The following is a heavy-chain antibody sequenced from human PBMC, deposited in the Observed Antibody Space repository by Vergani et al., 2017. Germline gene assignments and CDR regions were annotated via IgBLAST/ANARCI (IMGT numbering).Heavy chain of an antibody. D-gene: IGHD4-17*01. CDR1: GFSLSTSGMC. V-gene: IGHV2-70*01. CDR3: ARIKTIDGDYHPGGAFDI. J-gene: IGHJ3*02. CDR2: IDWDDDK. Sequence: QVTLRESGPALVKPTQTLTLTCTFSGFSLSTSGMCVSWIRQPPGKALEWLALIDWDDDKYYSTSLKTRLTISKDTSKNQVVLTMTNMDPVDTATYYCARIKTIDGDYHPGGAFDIWGQGTMVTVSS.